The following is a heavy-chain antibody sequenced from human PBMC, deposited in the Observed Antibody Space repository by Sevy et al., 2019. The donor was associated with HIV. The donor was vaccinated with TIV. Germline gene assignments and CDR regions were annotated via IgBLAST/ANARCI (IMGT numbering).Heavy chain of an antibody. CDR3: VRSDTGERRRSFDI. CDR2: TYYTSKWNN. D-gene: IGHD7-27*01. J-gene: IGHJ3*02. Sequence: SQTLSLTCAISGDSVSSNSAAWNWIRQSPSRGLEWLGRTYYTSKWNNNYAVSVKSRITINPDTSKNQFSLQLNSVTPEDTAVYYCVRSDTGERRRSFDIWDQGTMVTVSS. CDR1: GDSVSSNSAA. V-gene: IGHV6-1*01.